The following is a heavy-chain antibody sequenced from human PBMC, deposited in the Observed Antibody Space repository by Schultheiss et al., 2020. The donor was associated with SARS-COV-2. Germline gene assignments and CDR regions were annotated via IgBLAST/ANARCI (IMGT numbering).Heavy chain of an antibody. CDR3: ARDGAVAGIAY. V-gene: IGHV3-30*03. D-gene: IGHD6-19*01. Sequence: GGSLRLSCAASGFAFNSYAMHWVRQVPGKGLDWVAVILYDGGNKYYADSVKGRFTISRDNLKNRLYLQMNSLRAEDTAVYYCARDGAVAGIAYWGQGTLVTVSS. CDR1: GFAFNSYA. CDR2: ILYDGGNK. J-gene: IGHJ4*02.